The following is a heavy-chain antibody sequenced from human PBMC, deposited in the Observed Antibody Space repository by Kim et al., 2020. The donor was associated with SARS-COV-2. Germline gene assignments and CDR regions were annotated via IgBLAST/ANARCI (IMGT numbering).Heavy chain of an antibody. D-gene: IGHD3-9*01. J-gene: IGHJ4*02. V-gene: IGHV3-30*18. CDR2: ISFDGSDE. CDR1: GYTFSSYG. CDR3: AKDAGLRYFDWLLIN. Sequence: GGSLRLSCVVSGYTFSSYGMHWVRQAPGKGLEWVATISFDGSDELYADSMKGRFTVSRDNSKNTAYLQMSSPRVDDTGVYYCAKDAGLRYFDWLLINWGQGTLVTVSS.